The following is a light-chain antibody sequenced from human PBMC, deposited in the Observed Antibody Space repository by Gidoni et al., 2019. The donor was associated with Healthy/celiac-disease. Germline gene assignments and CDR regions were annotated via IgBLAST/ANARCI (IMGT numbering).Light chain of an antibody. Sequence: QSALTQPPSASGTPGQRVTISCSGSGPNIGSNTVNWYQQLPGTAPKLLIYSDSQRPSGVPDRFSGSRSDTSASLAISGLQSEDEADYYCAAWDDSLIAEVFGGGTKLTVL. CDR1: GPNIGSNT. CDR3: AAWDDSLIAEV. CDR2: SDS. V-gene: IGLV1-44*01. J-gene: IGLJ3*02.